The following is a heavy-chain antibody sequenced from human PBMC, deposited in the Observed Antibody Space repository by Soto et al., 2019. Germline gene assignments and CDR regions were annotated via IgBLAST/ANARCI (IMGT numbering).Heavy chain of an antibody. CDR3: ARYYSNLLHGMDV. V-gene: IGHV1-69*05. CDR1: GGTFSGYA. Sequence: GASVKVSCKTSGGTFSGYAISWVRQAPGQGLEWMGRIVPLFRTTNYAQKFQGRVTITRDNAKNSLYLQMNSLRAEDTAVYYCARYYSNLLHGMDVWGQGTTVTVSS. CDR2: IVPLFRTT. D-gene: IGHD4-4*01. J-gene: IGHJ6*02.